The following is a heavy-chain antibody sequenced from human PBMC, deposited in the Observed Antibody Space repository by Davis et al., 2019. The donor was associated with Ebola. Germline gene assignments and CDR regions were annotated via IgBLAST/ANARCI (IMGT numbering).Heavy chain of an antibody. V-gene: IGHV1-18*01. CDR2: ISPYNGNT. J-gene: IGHJ6*02. CDR3: ARLYYDFWSGYPYGMDV. D-gene: IGHD3-3*01. CDR1: GGTFSSYA. Sequence: ASVKVSCKASGGTFSSYAISWVRQAPGQGLEWMGWISPYNGNTNYAQKVQGRVTMTTDTSTSTAYMELRSLRSDDTAVYYCARLYYDFWSGYPYGMDVWGQGTTVTVSS.